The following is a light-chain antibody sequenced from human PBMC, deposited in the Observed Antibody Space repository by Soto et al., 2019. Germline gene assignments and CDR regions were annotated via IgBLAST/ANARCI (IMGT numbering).Light chain of an antibody. CDR1: QSISSSY. CDR2: GAS. CDR3: QQYGSSPPYT. Sequence: EIVLTQSPGTLSLSPGERATLSCRASQSISSSYLAWYQQTPGQAPRLLIYGASRRATGISYRFSGSGSGTDFTLTISRLEPEDFAVYYCQQYGSSPPYTFGQGTKLEIK. V-gene: IGKV3-20*01. J-gene: IGKJ2*01.